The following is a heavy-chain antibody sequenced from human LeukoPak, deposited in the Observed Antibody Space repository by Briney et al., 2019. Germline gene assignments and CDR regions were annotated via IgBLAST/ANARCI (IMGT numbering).Heavy chain of an antibody. CDR2: IYYSGST. CDR3: ARGDGYNSVGYYFDY. D-gene: IGHD5-24*01. J-gene: IGHJ4*02. Sequence: SETLSLTCTVSGGSISSSIYYWGWIRQPPGKGLEWIGSIYYSGSTYYNPSLKSRVTISVDTSKNQFSLKLSSVTAADTAVYYCARGDGYNSVGYYFDYWGQGTLVTVSS. CDR1: GGSISSSIYY. V-gene: IGHV4-39*01.